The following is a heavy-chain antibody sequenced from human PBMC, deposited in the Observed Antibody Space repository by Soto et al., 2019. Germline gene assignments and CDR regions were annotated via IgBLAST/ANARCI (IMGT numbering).Heavy chain of an antibody. CDR1: GGSFSGYY. CDR2: INHSGST. Sequence: ASETLSLTCAVCGGSFSGYYWSWIRQPPGKGLERIGEINHSGSTNYNPSLKSRVTISVDTSKNQFSLKLSSVTAADTAVYYCARVDYYYDFWSGYQYWFDPWGQGTLVTVSS. J-gene: IGHJ5*02. V-gene: IGHV4-34*01. CDR3: ARVDYYYDFWSGYQYWFDP. D-gene: IGHD3-3*01.